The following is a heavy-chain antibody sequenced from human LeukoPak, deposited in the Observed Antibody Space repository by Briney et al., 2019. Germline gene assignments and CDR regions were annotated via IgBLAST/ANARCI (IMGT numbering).Heavy chain of an antibody. CDR1: GFSVRSHY. CDR3: ASDRNNYAWFFY. V-gene: IGHV3-53*01. CDR2: IYSGGTT. D-gene: IGHD4-11*01. Sequence: GGSLRLSCAASGFSVRSHYMSWGRQAPGKGLELVSVIYSGGTTYNADSVKGRFSISRDDSKNTLFLQMNSLRVEDTAVYYCASDRNNYAWFFYWGQGALVTVSS. J-gene: IGHJ4*02.